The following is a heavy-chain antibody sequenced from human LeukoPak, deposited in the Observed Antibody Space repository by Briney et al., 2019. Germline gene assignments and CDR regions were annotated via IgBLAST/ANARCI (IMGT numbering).Heavy chain of an antibody. CDR1: GFNFRTYA. CDR2: ITDSGGTS. Sequence: GGSLRLSCADSGFNFRTYAMSWVRQAPGKGLEWVSTITDSGGTSYYADSVKGRFTISKDNSKNSLYLQMSNLRTGDTAVYYCVKSTYSDTSGYFAFDSWGQGSLVTVSA. CDR3: VKSTYSDTSGYFAFDS. V-gene: IGHV3-23*01. J-gene: IGHJ4*02. D-gene: IGHD3-22*01.